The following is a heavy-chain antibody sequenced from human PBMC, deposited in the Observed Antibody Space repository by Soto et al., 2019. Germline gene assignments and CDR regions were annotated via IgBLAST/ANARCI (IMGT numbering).Heavy chain of an antibody. CDR3: ARGAGTTKGLSYYYYYYGMDV. Sequence: SVKVSCKASGGTLSSYAISWVRQAPGQGLEWMGGIIPIFSTANYAQKFQGRVTITADKSTSTAYMELSSLRSEDTAVYYCARGAGTTKGLSYYYYYYGMDVWCQGTTVAVSS. CDR2: IIPIFSTA. CDR1: GGTLSSYA. D-gene: IGHD1-7*01. V-gene: IGHV1-69*06. J-gene: IGHJ6*02.